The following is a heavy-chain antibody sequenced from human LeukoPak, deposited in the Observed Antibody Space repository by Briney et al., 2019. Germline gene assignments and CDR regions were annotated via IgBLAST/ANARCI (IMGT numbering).Heavy chain of an antibody. V-gene: IGHV3-11*01. CDR2: ISSSGSTI. CDR3: AREKSSGGSCLDY. Sequence: PGGSLRLSCAASGFTFSDYYMSWIRQAPGKGLEWVSYISSSGSTIYYADSVKGRFTISRDSAKNSLYLQMNSLRAEDTAVYYCAREKSSGGSCLDYWGQGTLVTVSS. CDR1: GFTFSDYY. J-gene: IGHJ4*02. D-gene: IGHD2-15*01.